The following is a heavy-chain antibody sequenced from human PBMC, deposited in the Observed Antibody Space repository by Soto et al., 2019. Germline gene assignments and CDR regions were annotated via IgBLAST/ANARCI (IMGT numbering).Heavy chain of an antibody. Sequence: LXLPCTVSGVSIVTYYGNWIRQSPGKGLEWIGYIFYSGSTNYNPSLKSRLTLSVDTSKNQFSLKLSSVTAADTAVYYCASDTVPGVFDDWGQGTLVTVSS. CDR1: GVSIVTYY. CDR3: ASDTVPGVFDD. V-gene: IGHV4-59*12. CDR2: IFYSGST. D-gene: IGHD2-2*01. J-gene: IGHJ4*02.